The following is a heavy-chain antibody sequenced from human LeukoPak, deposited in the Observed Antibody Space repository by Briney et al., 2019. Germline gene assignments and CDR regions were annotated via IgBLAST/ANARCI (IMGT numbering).Heavy chain of an antibody. Sequence: GGSLRLSCTAPKFTFSNYSMNWVRQAPGKGLEWVSSISSSSSYIYYADSVKGRFTISRDNAKNSLYLQMNSLRAEDTAVYYCARAISNSPGFDYWGQGTLVTVSS. V-gene: IGHV3-21*01. CDR1: KFTFSNYS. CDR2: ISSSSSYI. CDR3: ARAISNSPGFDY. J-gene: IGHJ4*02. D-gene: IGHD4-11*01.